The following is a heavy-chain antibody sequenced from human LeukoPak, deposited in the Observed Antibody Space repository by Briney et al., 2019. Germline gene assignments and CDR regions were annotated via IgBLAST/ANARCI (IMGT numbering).Heavy chain of an antibody. V-gene: IGHV4-59*01. CDR2: AYYSGNT. CDR1: GGSISSYY. D-gene: IGHD6-6*01. CDR3: ARASRGEQLAGLDY. J-gene: IGHJ4*02. Sequence: SETLSLTCTVSGGSISSYYWSWIRQPPGKGLEWIGYAYYSGNTNYNPSLKSRVTISVDTSKIQFSLKLRSVTAADTAVYFCARASRGEQLAGLDYWGQGTLVTVSS.